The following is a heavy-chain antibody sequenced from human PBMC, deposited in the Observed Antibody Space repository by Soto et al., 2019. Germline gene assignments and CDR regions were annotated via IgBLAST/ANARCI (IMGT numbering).Heavy chain of an antibody. V-gene: IGHV3-48*01. CDR1: GFTFNNYG. CDR3: ARDPRRCSYTSCYYGYYSYYMDV. Sequence: EVQLVESGGGLVQPGGSLRLSCAASGFTFNNYGMYWVRQAPGKGLEWVSYISSSSSNIYYADSVKGRFTISRDNARNSLYLQMDSLRAEDTAIYYCARDPRRCSYTSCYYGYYSYYMDVWGKGTSVTVSS. CDR2: ISSSSSNI. D-gene: IGHD2-2*01. J-gene: IGHJ6*03.